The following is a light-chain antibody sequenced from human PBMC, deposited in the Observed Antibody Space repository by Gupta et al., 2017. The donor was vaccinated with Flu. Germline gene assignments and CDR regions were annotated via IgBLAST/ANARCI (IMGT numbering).Light chain of an antibody. CDR3: QQYNNWPRT. Sequence: EIVITQSPATLSVSPGERATLSCRASQSVSSNLAWYQQKPGQAPRLLIYGASTRATGIPARFSGSGYGTEFTLTISSLQSEDFAVYYCQQYNNWPRTFGQGTKVEIK. V-gene: IGKV3-15*01. J-gene: IGKJ1*01. CDR2: GAS. CDR1: QSVSSN.